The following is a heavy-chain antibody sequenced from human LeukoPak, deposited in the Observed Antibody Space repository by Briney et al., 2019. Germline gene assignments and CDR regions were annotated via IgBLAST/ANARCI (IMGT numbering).Heavy chain of an antibody. Sequence: GGSLRLSCAASGFTFSDHYMSWIRQAPGKGLEWISYISASGRDTYYADSVKGRFTTSRDNAKNSLYLQMNSLRAEDTAVYYCARVGLIAAAGTPDYWGQGTLVTVSS. CDR2: ISASGRDT. D-gene: IGHD6-13*01. J-gene: IGHJ4*02. CDR1: GFTFSDHY. V-gene: IGHV3-11*06. CDR3: ARVGLIAAAGTPDY.